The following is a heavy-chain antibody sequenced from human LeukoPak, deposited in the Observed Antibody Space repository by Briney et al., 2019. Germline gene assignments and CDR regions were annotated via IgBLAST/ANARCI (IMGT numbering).Heavy chain of an antibody. Sequence: QSGGSLRLSCAASGFTFSSYEMNWVRQAPGKGLECVSYISSSGSTMYCADSVKGRFTISRDNAKNLLYLQMNSLRAEDTAVYYCARDFHCSSTACYAPDAFDIWGQGTLVTVSS. V-gene: IGHV3-48*03. J-gene: IGHJ3*02. CDR2: ISSSGSTM. D-gene: IGHD2-2*01. CDR3: ARDFHCSSTACYAPDAFDI. CDR1: GFTFSSYE.